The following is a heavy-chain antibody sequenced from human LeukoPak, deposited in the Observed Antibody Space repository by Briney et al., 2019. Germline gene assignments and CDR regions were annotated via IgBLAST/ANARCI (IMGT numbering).Heavy chain of an antibody. Sequence: GASVKVSCKASGYTFTSYVISWVRQAPGQGLEWMGWISAYNGNTNYAQKLQGRVTMTTDTSTSTAYMELRSLRSDDTAVYYCARGILGYYYDSPFDYWGQGTLVTVSS. J-gene: IGHJ4*02. CDR2: ISAYNGNT. CDR1: GYTFTSYV. V-gene: IGHV1-18*01. CDR3: ARGILGYYYDSPFDY. D-gene: IGHD3-22*01.